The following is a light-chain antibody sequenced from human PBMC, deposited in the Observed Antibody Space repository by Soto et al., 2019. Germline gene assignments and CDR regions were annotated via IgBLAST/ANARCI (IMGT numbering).Light chain of an antibody. CDR2: KAS. CDR3: QQYNSYPYP. CDR1: QSISSW. V-gene: IGKV1-5*03. J-gene: IGKJ2*01. Sequence: DIQMTQSPSTLSASVGDRVTITCRASQSISSWLAWYQQKPGKAPNLLIYKASSLESGVPSRFSGSGSGTEFTLTISSLQPDDFATNYCQQYNSYPYPFGQGTKLEIK.